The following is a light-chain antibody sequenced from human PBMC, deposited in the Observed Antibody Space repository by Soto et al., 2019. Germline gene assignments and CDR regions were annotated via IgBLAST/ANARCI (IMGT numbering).Light chain of an antibody. Sequence: DIQMTQSPSTLSASVGDRVTITCRASQSISSWLAWYQQKPGKAPKLLIYKASSLESGVPSRFSGSGCGTEFTLTISSLQPDDFATYYCQQYNSYGTFGQGTKVDIK. V-gene: IGKV1-5*03. CDR3: QQYNSYGT. CDR2: KAS. J-gene: IGKJ1*01. CDR1: QSISSW.